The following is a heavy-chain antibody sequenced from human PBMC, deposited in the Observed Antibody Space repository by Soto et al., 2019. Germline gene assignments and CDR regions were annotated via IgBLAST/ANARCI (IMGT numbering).Heavy chain of an antibody. CDR1: GGTFSTYS. J-gene: IGHJ3*02. V-gene: IGHV1-69*02. CDR3: ARGGPSNWDGLDI. D-gene: IGHD6-13*01. Sequence: SVKVSCKASGGTFSTYSISWVRQAPGQGLEWMGRINPMFGLASYAQMFQGRVTITADKSTSTAYMDVSSLRSEDTAVYYCARGGPSNWDGLDIWGQGTMVTVSS. CDR2: INPMFGLA.